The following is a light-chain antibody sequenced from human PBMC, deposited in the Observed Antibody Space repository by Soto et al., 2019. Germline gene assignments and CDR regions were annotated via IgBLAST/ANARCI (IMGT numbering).Light chain of an antibody. Sequence: QSVLTQPPSVSGAPGHRVTISCTGSSSNIGAGYDVHWYQQLPGRAPKLLIYSNTNRPSGVPDRFSGSKSGTSASLAITGLQAEDEADYYCLSFASSLSVVFGGGTKLTVL. CDR1: SSNIGAGYD. V-gene: IGLV1-40*01. J-gene: IGLJ2*01. CDR3: LSFASSLSVV. CDR2: SNT.